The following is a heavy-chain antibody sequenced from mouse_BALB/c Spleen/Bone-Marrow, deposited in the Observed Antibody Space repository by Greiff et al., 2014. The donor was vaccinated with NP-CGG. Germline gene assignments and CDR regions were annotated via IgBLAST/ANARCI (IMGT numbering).Heavy chain of an antibody. Sequence: QVQLQQSGPGLVAPSQSLSITCTVSGFSLPRFGVHWVRQPPGKGLEWLGIIWAGGTTNYNSALMSRLSISKDNSKSQVFLKMNRLQTDDTAMYYCARGDYDYAMDYWGQGTSVTVSS. CDR2: IWAGGTT. CDR3: ARGDYDYAMDY. J-gene: IGHJ4*01. D-gene: IGHD2-4*01. CDR1: GFSLPRFG. V-gene: IGHV2-9*02.